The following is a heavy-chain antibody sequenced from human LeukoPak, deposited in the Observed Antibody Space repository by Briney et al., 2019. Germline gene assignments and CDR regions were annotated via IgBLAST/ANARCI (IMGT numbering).Heavy chain of an antibody. D-gene: IGHD6-13*01. CDR2: INPNSGGT. V-gene: IGHV1-2*02. Sequence: ASVKVSCEASGYTFTGYYMHWVRQAPGQGLEWMGWINPNSGGTNYAQKFQGRVTMTRDTSISTAYMELSRLRSDDTAVYYCARAGGSSSWYIGWFDPWGQGTLVTVSS. CDR1: GYTFTGYY. CDR3: ARAGGSSSWYIGWFDP. J-gene: IGHJ5*02.